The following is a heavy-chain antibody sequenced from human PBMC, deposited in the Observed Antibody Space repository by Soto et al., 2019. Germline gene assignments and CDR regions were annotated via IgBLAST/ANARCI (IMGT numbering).Heavy chain of an antibody. CDR2: IYNSRST. CDR1: GGSISSGDYY. Sequence: PAETLSLTCTVSGGSISSGDYYWSWIRQHPGKGLDWIGYIYNSRSTYYNPSLKSRVTISVDTSKNQLSLNLSSVTAADTAVYYCARDSPLYYYDTSGYYWGYFDYWGQGTLVTVSS. V-gene: IGHV4-31*03. J-gene: IGHJ4*02. D-gene: IGHD3-22*01. CDR3: ARDSPLYYYDTSGYYWGYFDY.